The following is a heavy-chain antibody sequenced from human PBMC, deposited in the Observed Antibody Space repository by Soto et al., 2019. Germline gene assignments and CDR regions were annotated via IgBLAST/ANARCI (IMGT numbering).Heavy chain of an antibody. V-gene: IGHV1-3*01. J-gene: IGHJ4*02. Sequence: QAQLVQSGAEAKQPGASVRVSCKASGYTFTDFALHWVRQAPGQGLEWMGWSNVGNGNTGYSRKFQGRVTNARDMSATTAYIDVTSLTSEDTAIYYCAREGAHYAPFDLWGPGTLVTVSS. D-gene: IGHD3-16*01. CDR1: GYTFTDFA. CDR2: SNVGNGNT. CDR3: AREGAHYAPFDL.